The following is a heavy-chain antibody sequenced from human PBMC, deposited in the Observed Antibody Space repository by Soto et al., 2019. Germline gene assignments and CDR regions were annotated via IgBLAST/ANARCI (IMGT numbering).Heavy chain of an antibody. V-gene: IGHV4-4*02. D-gene: IGHD1-26*01. J-gene: IGHJ4*02. Sequence: SSETLSLTCAVSGGSISSSNWWSWVRQPPGKGLEWIGEIYHSGSTSYNPSLESRVTISVDRSKNQFSLKLSSVTAADTAVYYCAKVLSGSSVFDYWGQGTLVTVSS. CDR1: GGSISSSNW. CDR3: AKVLSGSSVFDY. CDR2: IYHSGST.